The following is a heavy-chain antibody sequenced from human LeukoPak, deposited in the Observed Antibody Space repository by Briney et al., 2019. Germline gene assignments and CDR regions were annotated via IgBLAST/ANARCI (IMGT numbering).Heavy chain of an antibody. CDR2: MKQDGSEK. CDR1: GFTFSSYW. J-gene: IGHJ4*02. D-gene: IGHD3-22*01. Sequence: GGSLRLSCAVSGFTFSSYWMSWVRQAPGKGLEWVANMKQDGSEKYYVDSVKGRFTISRDNAKNSLFLQMNSLRAEDTAVYYCARDRPWFYYDSSGYYYDYWGQGTLVTVSS. CDR3: ARDRPWFYYDSSGYYYDY. V-gene: IGHV3-7*03.